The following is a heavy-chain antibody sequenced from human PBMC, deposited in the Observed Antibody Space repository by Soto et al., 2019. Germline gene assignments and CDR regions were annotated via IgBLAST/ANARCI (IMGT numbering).Heavy chain of an antibody. Sequence: ASVKVSCKASGYSFYRYGNSWVRQDPGHRPEWMGWISADNGDTRFSQKVQGRLTLTTDTSTNTAYMDLRSLSSDDTAVDYCARDRSYYYEASGYPFDYWGQGTQVTVSS. D-gene: IGHD3-22*01. CDR2: ISADNGDT. CDR1: GYSFYRYG. J-gene: IGHJ4*02. V-gene: IGHV1-18*01. CDR3: ARDRSYYYEASGYPFDY.